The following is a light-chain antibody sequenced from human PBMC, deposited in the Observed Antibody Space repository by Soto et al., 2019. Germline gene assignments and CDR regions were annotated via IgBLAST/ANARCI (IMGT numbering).Light chain of an antibody. Sequence: DIQMTQSPSTLSASVGDRVTITCRASQSISSWLAWYQQKPGKAPKLLIYDASSLESGVPSRFSGSGSGTEFTLTISSLQPDDFATYYCKQYKSYPYTCGQGTKLEIK. J-gene: IGKJ2*01. CDR3: KQYKSYPYT. V-gene: IGKV1-5*01. CDR1: QSISSW. CDR2: DAS.